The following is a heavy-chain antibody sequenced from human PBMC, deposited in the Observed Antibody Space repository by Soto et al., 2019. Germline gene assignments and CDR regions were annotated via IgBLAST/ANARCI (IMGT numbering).Heavy chain of an antibody. D-gene: IGHD1-1*01. CDR1: GDSFRDYY. CDR3: ARTRNRWFDS. CDR2: INPSGRT. J-gene: IGHJ5*01. V-gene: IGHV4-34*01. Sequence: SETLSLTCVVSGDSFRDYYWSWIRQSRGVGLEWIGEINPSGRTEYNPSLRGRVTLSVDTSMNQLSLTLSTITAADTAVYYCARTRNRWFDSWGQGTLVTVSS.